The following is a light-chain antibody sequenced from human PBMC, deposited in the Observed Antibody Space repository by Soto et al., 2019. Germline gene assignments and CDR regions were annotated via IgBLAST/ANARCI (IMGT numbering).Light chain of an antibody. V-gene: IGLV1-47*01. CDR3: AAWDDTLRGVL. CDR2: RND. J-gene: IGLJ2*01. CDR1: TSNIGNNY. Sequence: QLVLTQPPSASGNPGQTVTISCSGSTSNIGNNYISWYQQFPGAAPKLLIYRNDKRPSGVPDRFSGSKSGTSASLAISGLRSEDEADYHCAAWDDTLRGVLFGRGTKVTVL.